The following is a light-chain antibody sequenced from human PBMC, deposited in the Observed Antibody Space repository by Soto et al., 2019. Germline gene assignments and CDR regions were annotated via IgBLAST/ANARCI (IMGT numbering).Light chain of an antibody. CDR2: GAS. CDR3: QQYGNSPIT. V-gene: IGKV3-20*01. J-gene: IGKJ5*01. Sequence: EIVLTQSPGTLSLSPGERATLSCRASQSVSSRPLAWYQQKGGQAPRLLIYGASRRATGLPDRFSGSGSGTDFTLTISRLEPEDFAVYYCQQYGNSPITFGQGTRLEIK. CDR1: QSVSSRP.